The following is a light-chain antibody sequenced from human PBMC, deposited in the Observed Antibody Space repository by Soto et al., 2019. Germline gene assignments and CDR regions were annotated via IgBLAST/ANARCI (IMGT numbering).Light chain of an antibody. V-gene: IGKV1-5*03. CDR2: KAS. CDR3: QQHNSYSET. CDR1: QSVSSW. Sequence: DIQMTQSPSTLSASVGDRVTITCRASQSVSSWLAWYQQKPGEAPKLLIYKASTLQSGVPSRFSGSGSGTEFTLTISSLQPDDFATYYCQQHNSYSETFGQGTKLEIK. J-gene: IGKJ2*01.